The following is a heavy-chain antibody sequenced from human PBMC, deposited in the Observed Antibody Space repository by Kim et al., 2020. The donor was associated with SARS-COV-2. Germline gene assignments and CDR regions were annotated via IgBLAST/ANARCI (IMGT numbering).Heavy chain of an antibody. J-gene: IGHJ5*02. Sequence: SETLSLTCTVSGGSITSGDYYWSWIRQSPGRGLEWIGYIYYTGSTYYTPSLKSRVVISIDTSKSQFSLTLTSVTAADTAVYYCASRSDDSPVWFDPWGQG. D-gene: IGHD2-21*01. CDR3: ASRSDDSPVWFDP. V-gene: IGHV4-30-4*01. CDR1: GGSITSGDYY. CDR2: IYYTGST.